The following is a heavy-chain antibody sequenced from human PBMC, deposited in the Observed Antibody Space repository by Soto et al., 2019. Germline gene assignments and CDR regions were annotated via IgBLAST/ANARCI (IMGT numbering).Heavy chain of an antibody. CDR3: AKAGPQLENWFDP. CDR1: GFTFSSYG. J-gene: IGHJ5*02. Sequence: HPGGSLRLSCAASGFTFSSYGMHWVRQAPGKGLEWVAVISYDGSNKYYADSVKGRFTISRDNSKNTLYLQMNSLRAEDSAVYYCAKAGPQLENWFDPWGQGTLVTVSS. CDR2: ISYDGSNK. V-gene: IGHV3-30*18. D-gene: IGHD6-13*01.